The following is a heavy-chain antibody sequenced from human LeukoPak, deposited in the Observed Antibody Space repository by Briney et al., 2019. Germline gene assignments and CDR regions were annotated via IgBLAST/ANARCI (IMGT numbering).Heavy chain of an antibody. Sequence: GRSLRLSCAASGFTFSSYGMHWVRQAPGKGLEWVAVISYDGSNKYYADSVKGRFTISRDNARNSLYLQMNSLRAEDTAVYYCARAYNDAFDIWGQGTMVTVSS. V-gene: IGHV3-30*03. CDR2: ISYDGSNK. J-gene: IGHJ3*02. D-gene: IGHD1-1*01. CDR3: ARAYNDAFDI. CDR1: GFTFSSYG.